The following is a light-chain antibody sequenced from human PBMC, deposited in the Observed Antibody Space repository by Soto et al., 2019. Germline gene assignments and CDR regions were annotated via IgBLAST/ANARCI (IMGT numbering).Light chain of an antibody. J-gene: IGLJ2*01. CDR1: NSDIGAYDY. V-gene: IGLV2-14*01. Sequence: QSALTQPASVSGSPGQSITISCTGSNSDIGAYDYVSWYQQHPGKPPTLLIYEVTFRPSGVPNRFSGSKSGNTATLTISGLLTEDGADYYCGSYASATLIFGGGTKLTVL. CDR2: EVT. CDR3: GSYASATLI.